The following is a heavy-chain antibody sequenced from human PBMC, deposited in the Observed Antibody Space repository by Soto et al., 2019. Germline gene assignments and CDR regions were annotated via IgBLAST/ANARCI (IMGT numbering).Heavy chain of an antibody. J-gene: IGHJ5*02. CDR3: MNYGPRGAVYSRTWWGP. D-gene: IGHD6-13*01. CDR1: GFTFSNYA. CDR2: ISGSGGST. Sequence: GGSLRLSCAGSGFTFSNYAMNWVRQAPGKGLEWVSAISGSGGSTYYADSVKGRFTISRDNSKNTLYVQMNSLRAEDTAVYYCMNYGPRGAVYSRTWWGPWGQGTLVTVSS. V-gene: IGHV3-23*01.